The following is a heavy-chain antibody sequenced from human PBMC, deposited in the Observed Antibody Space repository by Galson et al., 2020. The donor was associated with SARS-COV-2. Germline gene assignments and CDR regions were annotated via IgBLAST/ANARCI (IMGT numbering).Heavy chain of an antibody. CDR2: INPNSGAI. V-gene: IGHV1-2*06. J-gene: IGHJ6*03. Sequence: ASVKVSCKASGYTFNIYYIHWVRQDPRQGLEWMGRINPNSGAINYSQKFQGRVTMTSDTSSTTAFMELSSLRSDDTAVYYCAREFSGSGAYMDVWGKGTTVTISS. D-gene: IGHD3-10*01. CDR1: GYTFNIYY. CDR3: AREFSGSGAYMDV.